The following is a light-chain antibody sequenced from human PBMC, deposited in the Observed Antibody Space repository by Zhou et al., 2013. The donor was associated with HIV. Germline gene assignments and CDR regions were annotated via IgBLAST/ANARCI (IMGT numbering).Light chain of an antibody. Sequence: DIQVTQSPSSLSASVGDRVTITCRTSQSINNYLNWYQHKPGKAPKLLIYDASSLQSGVPSRFSGSGSGTDFTLTINSLQPDDCAIYFCQQTYTTPLGFGGGTKVEIK. J-gene: IGKJ4*01. CDR3: QQTYTTPLG. CDR1: QSINNY. V-gene: IGKV1-39*01. CDR2: DAS.